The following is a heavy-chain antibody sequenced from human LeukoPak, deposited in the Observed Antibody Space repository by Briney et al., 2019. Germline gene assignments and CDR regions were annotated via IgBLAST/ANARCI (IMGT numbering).Heavy chain of an antibody. Sequence: GGSLRLSCAASGFTFSSYWMSWVRQAPGKGLEWVANIKQDGSEKYYVDSVKGRFTISRDNAKNPLYLQMNSLRAEDTAVYYCARGSSGYYRDDQTFDYWGQGTLVTVSS. CDR2: IKQDGSEK. CDR1: GFTFSSYW. J-gene: IGHJ4*02. V-gene: IGHV3-7*01. D-gene: IGHD3-22*01. CDR3: ARGSSGYYRDDQTFDY.